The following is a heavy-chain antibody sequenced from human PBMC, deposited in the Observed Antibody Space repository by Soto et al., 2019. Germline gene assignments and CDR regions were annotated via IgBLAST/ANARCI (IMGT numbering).Heavy chain of an antibody. J-gene: IGHJ5*02. CDR1: GGSTSSGAYY. V-gene: IGHV4-31*03. Sequence: SETLSLTCSVSGGSTSSGAYYWSWIRQRPGNGLEWIGYIYYSGSTYYNPSLKSRITMSIDTSKNQFSLKLTSVTAADTAVYYCARAVDFWSGYYTKCWFDPWGQGTLVTVPS. CDR3: ARAVDFWSGYYTKCWFDP. D-gene: IGHD3-3*01. CDR2: IYYSGST.